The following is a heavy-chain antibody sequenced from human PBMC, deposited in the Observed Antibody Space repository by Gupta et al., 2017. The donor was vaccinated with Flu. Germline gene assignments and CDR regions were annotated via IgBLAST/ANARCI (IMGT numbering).Heavy chain of an antibody. V-gene: IGHV1-69*01. Sequence: QVQLVQSGAEVKKPGSSVKVSCKASGGTFSSYAISWVRQAPGQGLEWMGGIIPIFGTANYAQKFQGRVTITADESTSTAYMELSSLRSEDTAVYYCARSREVVTAIRGDAFDIWGQGTMVTVSS. CDR3: ARSREVVTAIRGDAFDI. CDR2: IIPIFGTA. CDR1: GGTFSSYA. D-gene: IGHD2-21*02. J-gene: IGHJ3*02.